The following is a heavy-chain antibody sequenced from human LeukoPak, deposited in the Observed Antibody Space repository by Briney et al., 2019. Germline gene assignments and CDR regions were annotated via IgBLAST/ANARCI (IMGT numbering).Heavy chain of an antibody. D-gene: IGHD3-16*01. V-gene: IGHV3-9*03. J-gene: IGHJ4*02. CDR3: AKGGTSYDYVIFDY. CDR1: GFTFDDYA. Sequence: GGSLRLSCAASGFTFDDYAMHWIRQAPGKGLEWVSGISWNSGSIGYADSVKGRFTISRDNAKNSLYLQMNSLRAEDMALYYCAKGGTSYDYVIFDYWGQGTLVTVSS. CDR2: ISWNSGSI.